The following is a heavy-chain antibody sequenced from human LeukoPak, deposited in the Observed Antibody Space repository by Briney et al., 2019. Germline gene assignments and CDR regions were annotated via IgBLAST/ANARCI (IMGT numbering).Heavy chain of an antibody. CDR2: ISGSGGST. CDR3: AKSRGYSYGSPVDY. J-gene: IGHJ4*02. CDR1: GFTFSNYG. Sequence: GGSLRLSCAASGFTFSNYGMNWVRQAPGKGLEWVSAISGSGGSTYYADSVKGRFTISRDNSKNTLYLQMNSLRAEDTAVYYCAKSRGYSYGSPVDYWGQGTLVTVSS. V-gene: IGHV3-23*01. D-gene: IGHD5-18*01.